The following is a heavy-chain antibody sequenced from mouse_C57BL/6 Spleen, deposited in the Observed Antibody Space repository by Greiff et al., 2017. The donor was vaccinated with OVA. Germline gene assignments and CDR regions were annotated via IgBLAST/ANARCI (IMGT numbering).Heavy chain of an antibody. CDR1: GYDFSSYW. J-gene: IGHJ3*01. CDR3: ASAGGISPWFAY. D-gene: IGHD1-1*01. V-gene: IGHV1-80*01. Sequence: QVQLQQSGAELVKPGASVKISCKASGYDFSSYWMNWVKQRPGKGLEWIGQIYPGDGDTKYNGKFKGKATLTADKSSSTAYMQLSSLTSEDSAVYFCASAGGISPWFAYWGQGTLVTVSA. CDR2: IYPGDGDT.